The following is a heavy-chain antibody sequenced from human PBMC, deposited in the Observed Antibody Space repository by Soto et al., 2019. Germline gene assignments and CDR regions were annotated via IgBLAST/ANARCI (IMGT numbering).Heavy chain of an antibody. CDR2: IIWNGGST. D-gene: IGHD6-13*01. CDR3: ARGIAAAATNQHFYYYGLDV. Sequence: PGGSLRLSCAASGFAFEDYGMQWVRQAPGKGLEWVSGIIWNGGSTDYADSVKGRFTISRDNAKNSLYLQMNRLRAEDTALYYCARGIAAAATNQHFYYYGLDVWGQGTTVTVSS. J-gene: IGHJ6*02. V-gene: IGHV3-20*04. CDR1: GFAFEDYG.